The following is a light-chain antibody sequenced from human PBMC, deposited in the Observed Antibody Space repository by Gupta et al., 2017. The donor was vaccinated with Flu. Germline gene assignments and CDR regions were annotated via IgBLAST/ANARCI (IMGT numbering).Light chain of an antibody. J-gene: IGLJ3*02. Sequence: QTVVTQEPSFSVSPGGKVNLTCSLSSGSVSTSYYPSWYQQTPGQAPRTLIYSTNTRSSGVPDRFSGSILGNKAALTITGAQADDESDYYCVLYMGSGIWVFGGGTKLTVL. CDR1: SGSVSTSYY. CDR3: VLYMGSGIWV. CDR2: STN. V-gene: IGLV8-61*01.